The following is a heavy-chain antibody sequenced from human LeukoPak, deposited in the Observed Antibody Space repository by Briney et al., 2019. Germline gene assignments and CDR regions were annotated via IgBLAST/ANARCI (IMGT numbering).Heavy chain of an antibody. CDR1: GFTFSSYW. Sequence: PGGSLRLSCAASGFTFSSYWMHWVRQAPGKGLVWVSRINSDGSSTSYADSVKGRFTISRDNAKNTLYLQMNSLRAEDTAMYYCARGPSRLSYFDYWGQGTLVTVSS. J-gene: IGHJ4*02. CDR3: ARGPSRLSYFDY. V-gene: IGHV3-74*01. CDR2: INSDGSST.